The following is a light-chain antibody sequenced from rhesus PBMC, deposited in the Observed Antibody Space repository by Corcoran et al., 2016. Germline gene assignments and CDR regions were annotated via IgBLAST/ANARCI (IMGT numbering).Light chain of an antibody. CDR3: QHSYGTPLT. CDR2: KAS. V-gene: IGKV1-74*01. J-gene: IGKJ4*01. CDR1: ENVNNY. Sequence: DIQMTQSPSSLSASVGDRVTITCRASENVNNYLHWYQQKPGKAPKLLIYKASTLQSGVPSRFSGSGSGTVFTLTISSLQPEDFAAYYCQHSYGTPLTFGGGTKVELK.